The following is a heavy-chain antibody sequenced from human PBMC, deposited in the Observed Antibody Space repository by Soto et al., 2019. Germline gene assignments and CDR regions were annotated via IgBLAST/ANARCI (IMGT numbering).Heavy chain of an antibody. D-gene: IGHD5-12*01. Sequence: QVHLVQSGVEVKTPGASVKVSCQASGYTFFTYDISWVRQAPGQGLEWMVWISTYSGDTKYAQKFQGRVTMTTDTSTTTAYLELRSLRSYDTAVYYCARHHGPTTSENWFDPWGQGTLVTVSS. CDR1: GYTFFTYD. V-gene: IGHV1-18*01. CDR3: ARHHGPTTSENWFDP. CDR2: ISTYSGDT. J-gene: IGHJ5*02.